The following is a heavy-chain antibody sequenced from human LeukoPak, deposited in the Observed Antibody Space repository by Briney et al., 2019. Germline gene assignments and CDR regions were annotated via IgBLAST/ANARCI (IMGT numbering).Heavy chain of an antibody. V-gene: IGHV1-18*01. J-gene: IGHJ4*02. D-gene: IGHD7-27*01. CDR3: ARDYRALGNPLGFDY. CDR1: GYTFTSYG. CDR2: ISAYNGNT. Sequence: ASVKVSCKASGYTFTSYGISWVRQAPGQGLEWMGWISAYNGNTNYAQKLQGRVTMTTDTSTSTAYMELRSLRSDDTAVYYCARDYRALGNPLGFDYWGQGTLVTVSS.